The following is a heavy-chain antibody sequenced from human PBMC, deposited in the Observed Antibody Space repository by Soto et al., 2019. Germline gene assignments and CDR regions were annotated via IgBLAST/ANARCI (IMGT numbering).Heavy chain of an antibody. CDR2: FYHSGST. V-gene: IGHV4-4*02. J-gene: IGHJ3*02. CDR3: ASFTPYSSGWYGGDAFDI. D-gene: IGHD6-19*01. Sequence: SISSSNWWSLVRHPPGKGLEWIGEFYHSGSTNYNPSLKSRVTISVDKSKNQFSLKLSSVTAADTAVYYCASFTPYSSGWYGGDAFDIWGQGTMVTVSS. CDR1: SISSSNW.